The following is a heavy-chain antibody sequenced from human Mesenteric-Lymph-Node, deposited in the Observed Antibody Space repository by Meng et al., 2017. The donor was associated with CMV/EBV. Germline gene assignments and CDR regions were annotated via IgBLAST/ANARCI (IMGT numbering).Heavy chain of an antibody. CDR1: GGSISSYY. Sequence: SETLSLTCTVSGGSISSYYWSWIRQPPGKELEWIGYIYYSGSTNYNPSLKSRVTISVDTSKNQFSLKLSSVTAADTAVYYCARLTVTNYYYYGMDVWGQGTTVTVSS. V-gene: IGHV4-59*01. CDR3: ARLTVTNYYYYGMDV. D-gene: IGHD4-17*01. J-gene: IGHJ6*02. CDR2: IYYSGST.